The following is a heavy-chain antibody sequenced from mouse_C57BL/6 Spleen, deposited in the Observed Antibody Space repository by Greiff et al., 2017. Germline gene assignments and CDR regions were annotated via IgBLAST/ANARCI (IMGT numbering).Heavy chain of an antibody. CDR3: ARQGIYYGNYYAMDY. Sequence: EVQLMESGGGLVQPGGSLKLSCAASGFTFSDYYMYWVRQTPEKRLEWVAYISNGGGSTYYPDTVKGRFTISRDNAKNTRYLQMSRLKSEDTAMYYCARQGIYYGNYYAMDYWGQGTSVTVSS. J-gene: IGHJ4*01. D-gene: IGHD2-1*01. CDR2: ISNGGGST. V-gene: IGHV5-12*01. CDR1: GFTFSDYY.